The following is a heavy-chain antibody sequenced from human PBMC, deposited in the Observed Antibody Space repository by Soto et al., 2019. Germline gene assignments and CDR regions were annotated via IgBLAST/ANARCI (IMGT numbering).Heavy chain of an antibody. CDR3: ARDEAGYAY. V-gene: IGHV3-7*01. CDR1: GIIFTTYW. CDR2: IKEDGSEQ. J-gene: IGHJ4*02. Sequence: GGSLRLSCEASGIIFTTYWMSWVLQAPWKGLEWVANIKEDGSEQYYGDSVKGRFTISRDNAKNSLYLQMNSLRAEDTAVYYCARDEAGYAYWGQGTLVTVSS. D-gene: IGHD2-2*01.